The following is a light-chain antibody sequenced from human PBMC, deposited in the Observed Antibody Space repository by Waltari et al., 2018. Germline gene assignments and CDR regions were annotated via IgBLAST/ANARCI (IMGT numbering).Light chain of an antibody. V-gene: IGLV2-23*01. CDR2: EGS. CDR3: CSYAGSGTWV. J-gene: IGLJ3*02. Sequence: QSALTQPASVSGSPGQSITISCTGTSSDVGSYNYVSWYQQHPGKAPKVMIYEGSKRPSGFSNRFSGSKSGNTASLTISGLQAEDEADYYCCSYAGSGTWVFGGGTKLTVL. CDR1: SSDVGSYNY.